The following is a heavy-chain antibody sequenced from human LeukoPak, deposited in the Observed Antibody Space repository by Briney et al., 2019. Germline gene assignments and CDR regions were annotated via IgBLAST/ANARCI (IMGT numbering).Heavy chain of an antibody. CDR2: IRYDGSNK. D-gene: IGHD3-10*01. Sequence: GGSLRLSCAASGFTFGSYGMHWVGQAPGKGGEWVAFIRYDGSNKYYADSVKGRFTISRDNSKNTLYLQMNSLRAEDTAVYYCARDRSEVLLWFGDAFDIWGQGTMVTVSS. CDR1: GFTFGSYG. V-gene: IGHV3-30*02. J-gene: IGHJ3*02. CDR3: ARDRSEVLLWFGDAFDI.